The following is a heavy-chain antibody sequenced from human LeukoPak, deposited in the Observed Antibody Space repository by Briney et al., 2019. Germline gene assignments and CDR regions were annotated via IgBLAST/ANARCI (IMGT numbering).Heavy chain of an antibody. CDR2: VSHDGSTT. Sequence: QAGGSLRLSCAASGFTFTNYGMQWVRQAPGKGLEWVAVVSHDGSTTFYADSVKGRFTISRDNSKNTLDLQMDSLSPEDTAVYYCAKEPNPYSSGWYFQDWGQGTLVTVSS. J-gene: IGHJ1*01. V-gene: IGHV3-30*18. CDR1: GFTFTNYG. D-gene: IGHD6-25*01. CDR3: AKEPNPYSSGWYFQD.